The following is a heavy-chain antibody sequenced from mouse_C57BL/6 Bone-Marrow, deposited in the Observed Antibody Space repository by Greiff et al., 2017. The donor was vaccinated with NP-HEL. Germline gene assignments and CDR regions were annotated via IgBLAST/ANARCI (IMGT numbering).Heavy chain of an antibody. CDR3: ARHVPGYFDY. Sequence: EVQRVESGGGLVQPGGSLKLSCAASGFTFSDYYMYWVRQTPEKRLEWVAYISNGGGSTYYPDTVKGRFTISRDNAKNTLYLQMSRLKSEDTAMYYCARHVPGYFDYWGQGTTLTVSS. J-gene: IGHJ2*01. CDR1: GFTFSDYY. V-gene: IGHV5-12*01. CDR2: ISNGGGST. D-gene: IGHD5-1*01.